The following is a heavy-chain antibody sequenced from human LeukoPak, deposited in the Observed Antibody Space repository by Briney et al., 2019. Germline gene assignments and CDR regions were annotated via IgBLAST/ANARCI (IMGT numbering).Heavy chain of an antibody. CDR1: GGSFSGYY. J-gene: IGHJ6*03. CDR3: ARGLEGGTMVRESADYYYYYYMDV. D-gene: IGHD3-10*01. V-gene: IGHV4-34*01. Sequence: SETLSLTCAVYGGSFSGYYWSWIRQPPGKGLEWIGEINHSGSTNYNPSLKSRVTISVDTSKNQFSLKLSSVTAADTAVYYCARGLEGGTMVRESADYYYYYYMDVWGKGTTVTVSS. CDR2: INHSGST.